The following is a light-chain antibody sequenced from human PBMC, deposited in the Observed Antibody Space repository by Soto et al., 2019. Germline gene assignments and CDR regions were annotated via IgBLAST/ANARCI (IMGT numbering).Light chain of an antibody. Sequence: DMQLTQSPPAMSASVGDRVTITCRASQSISTYLNWYQKKAGKTKLLVYSASSLQSGVPSRFSGSGAGTDFTLTISSLQPEDFATYYCQQSYSTPWTFGQGTKVDI. CDR1: QSISTY. V-gene: IGKV1-39*01. CDR3: QQSYSTPWT. CDR2: SAS. J-gene: IGKJ1*01.